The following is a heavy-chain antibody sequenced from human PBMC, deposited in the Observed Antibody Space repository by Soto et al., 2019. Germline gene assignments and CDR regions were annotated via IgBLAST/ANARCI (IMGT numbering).Heavy chain of an antibody. J-gene: IGHJ4*02. CDR2: IFSNDAK. D-gene: IGHD3-16*01. Sequence: SGPTLLNPTETLPLTCTVSGFSLSNARMGVSWMRRPTGKALEWLAHIFSNDAKSYSTSLKSRLTTSTDTSKSRVVLTMTNMDPVDTATYYCPQVYAYVWGSHPNYWGQGTLVTVPS. CDR1: GFSLSNARMG. CDR3: PQVYAYVWGSHPNY. V-gene: IGHV2-26*01.